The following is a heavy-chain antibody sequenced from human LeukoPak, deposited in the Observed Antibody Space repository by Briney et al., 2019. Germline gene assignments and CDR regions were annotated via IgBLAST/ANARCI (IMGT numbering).Heavy chain of an antibody. CDR3: ATSGYDTSPEY. Sequence: SETLSLTCTVSGGSISSSSYYWGWIRQPPGKGLEWIGSISYSGSTYYNPSLKSRVTISVDTSKNQFSLKLSSVTAADTAVYYCATSGYDTSPEYWGQGTLVTVSS. CDR2: ISYSGST. CDR1: GGSISSSSYY. V-gene: IGHV4-39*01. J-gene: IGHJ4*02. D-gene: IGHD5-12*01.